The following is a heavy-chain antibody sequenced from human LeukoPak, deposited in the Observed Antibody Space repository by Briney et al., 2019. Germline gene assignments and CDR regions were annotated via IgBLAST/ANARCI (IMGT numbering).Heavy chain of an antibody. D-gene: IGHD1-26*01. CDR2: IYYSGST. J-gene: IGHJ5*02. CDR1: GGSISSSSYY. Sequence: SETLSLTCTVSGGSISSSSYYWGWIRQPPGKGLEWIGSIYYSGSTYYNPSLKSRVTISVDTSKNQFSLKLSSVTAADTAVYYCARDRVGWDWFDPWGQGTLVTVSS. CDR3: ARDRVGWDWFDP. V-gene: IGHV4-39*07.